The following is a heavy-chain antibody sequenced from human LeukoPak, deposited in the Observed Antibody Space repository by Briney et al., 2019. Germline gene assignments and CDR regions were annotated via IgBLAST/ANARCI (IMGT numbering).Heavy chain of an antibody. CDR3: ARLDDYEGY. CDR1: GGTFCSYA. V-gene: IGHV1-69*13. J-gene: IGHJ4*02. D-gene: IGHD4-17*01. Sequence: REASVKVFCKASGGTFCSYAISWVRQAAGQGLEWMGGIIPIFGTANYAQKFQGRVTITADESTSTAYMELSRLRSDDTAVYYCARLDDYEGYWGQGTLVTVSS. CDR2: IIPIFGTA.